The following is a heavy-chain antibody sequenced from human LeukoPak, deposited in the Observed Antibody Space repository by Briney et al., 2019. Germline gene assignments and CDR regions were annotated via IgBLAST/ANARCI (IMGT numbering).Heavy chain of an antibody. CDR2: TYYSGST. V-gene: IGHV4-59*01. D-gene: IGHD5-18*01. CDR3: ARDGGGYSYGTGAFDI. CDR1: GGSISSYY. J-gene: IGHJ3*02. Sequence: SETLSLTCTVSGGSISSYYWSWIRQPPGKGLEWIGYTYYSGSTNYNPSLKSRVTISVDTSKNQFSLKLSSVTAADTAVYYCARDGGGYSYGTGAFDIWGQGTMVTVSS.